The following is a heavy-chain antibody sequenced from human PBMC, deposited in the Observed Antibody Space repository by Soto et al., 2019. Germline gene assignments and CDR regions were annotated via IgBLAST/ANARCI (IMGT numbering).Heavy chain of an antibody. D-gene: IGHD5-12*01. J-gene: IGHJ2*01. Sequence: QVQLVESGGGVVQPGRSLRLSCAASGFTFSSYGMHWVRQAPGKGLEWVAVISYDGSNKYYADSVKGRFTISRNNSKNPLYLQMNSLIAEDTAVYYCAKDRVRVAQKRGWYFYLWGRGTLVTVSS. CDR3: AKDRVRVAQKRGWYFYL. V-gene: IGHV3-30*18. CDR2: ISYDGSNK. CDR1: GFTFSSYG.